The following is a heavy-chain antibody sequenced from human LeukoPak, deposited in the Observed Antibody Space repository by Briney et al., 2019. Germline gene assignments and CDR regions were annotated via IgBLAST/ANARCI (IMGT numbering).Heavy chain of an antibody. CDR1: GGSFSSYY. CDR3: VRGTRYYFDY. D-gene: IGHD2-2*01. V-gene: IGHV4-34*01. J-gene: IGHJ4*02. Sequence: SETLSLTCAVHGGSFSSYYRTWIRQPPGKGLEWIGEIYHSGSTNYNPSLKSRVTISVDTSENQFSLKLTSVTAADTAVYYCVRGTRYYFDYWGQGTLVTVSS. CDR2: IYHSGST.